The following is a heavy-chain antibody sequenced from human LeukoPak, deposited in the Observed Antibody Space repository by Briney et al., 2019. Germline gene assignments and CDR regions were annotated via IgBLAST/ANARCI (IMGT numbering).Heavy chain of an antibody. V-gene: IGHV4-61*02. CDR2: VSTTGST. J-gene: IGHJ5*02. D-gene: IGHD4-17*01. CDR1: GGSISSGRYY. Sequence: KPSETLSLTCTVSGGSISSGRYYWSWIRQPAGKGLEWIGRVSTTGSTNYNPSLKSRVTISLDTSKNQFSLKLTSVTAADTAVYYCATLPGGVTTPNPSWGQGTLVTVSS. CDR3: ATLPGGVTTPNPS.